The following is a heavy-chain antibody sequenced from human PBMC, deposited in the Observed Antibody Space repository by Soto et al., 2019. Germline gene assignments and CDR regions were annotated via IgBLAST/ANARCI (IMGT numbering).Heavy chain of an antibody. CDR2: ISGSGGST. Sequence: GGSLRLSCAASGFTFSSYAMSWVRQAPGKGLEWVSAISGSGGSTYYADSVKGRFTISRDNSKNTLYLQMNSLRAEDTAVYYCAKDGQGPGSLTTVTSHGLFNFQHWGQGTLVTVSS. D-gene: IGHD4-17*01. CDR1: GFTFSSYA. J-gene: IGHJ1*01. CDR3: AKDGQGPGSLTTVTSHGLFNFQH. V-gene: IGHV3-23*01.